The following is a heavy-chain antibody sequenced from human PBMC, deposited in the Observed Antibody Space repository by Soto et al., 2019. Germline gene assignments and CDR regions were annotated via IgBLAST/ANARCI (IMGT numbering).Heavy chain of an antibody. V-gene: IGHV3-53*01. Sequence: EVQLVESGGGLIQPGGSLRLICAASGLSFTANYMTWVRQAPGKGLEWLSIIYSVGGTYYADYLKGRAIISRDGYRNMVFLQMNSLTAEDAGVYYCARRDDSETFDIWGRGTVVNVSS. CDR1: GLSFTANY. CDR3: ARRDDSETFDI. D-gene: IGHD5-18*01. CDR2: IYSVGGT. J-gene: IGHJ3*02.